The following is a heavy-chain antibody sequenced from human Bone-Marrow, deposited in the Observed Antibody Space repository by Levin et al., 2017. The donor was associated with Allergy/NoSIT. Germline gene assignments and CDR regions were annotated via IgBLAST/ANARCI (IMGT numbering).Heavy chain of an antibody. J-gene: IGHJ4*02. CDR3: ARQQGDWNDGLDN. CDR2: IYHDGSKV. Sequence: HAGGSLRLSCAASGFNFRNYGMHWVRQAPGKGLEWVAVIYHDGSKVNYTDSVKGRFTISRDNSENRLHLQMSSLRVDDTAVYFCARQQGDWNDGLDNWGQGTLVSVSS. V-gene: IGHV3-33*01. D-gene: IGHD1-1*01. CDR1: GFNFRNYG.